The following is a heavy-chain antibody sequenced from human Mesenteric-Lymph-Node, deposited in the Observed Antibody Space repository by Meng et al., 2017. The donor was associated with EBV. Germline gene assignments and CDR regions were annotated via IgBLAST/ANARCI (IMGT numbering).Heavy chain of an antibody. Sequence: QLHLKESGPGRVKPSETPSLPCTVSGGSISRSSYYWGWIRQPPGKGLEWIGSIYYSGSTYYNPSLKSRVTISVDTSKNQFSLKLSSVTAADTAVYYCARDLAGYGDYFLYWGQGTLVTVSS. V-gene: IGHV4-39*07. CDR2: IYYSGST. J-gene: IGHJ4*02. CDR1: GGSISRSSYY. D-gene: IGHD4-17*01. CDR3: ARDLAGYGDYFLY.